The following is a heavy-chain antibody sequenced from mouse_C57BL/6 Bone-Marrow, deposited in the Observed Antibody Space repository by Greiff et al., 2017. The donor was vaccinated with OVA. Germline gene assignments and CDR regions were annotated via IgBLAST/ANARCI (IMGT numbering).Heavy chain of an antibody. CDR3: VRQDGYYLGYFDY. J-gene: IGHJ2*01. Sequence: EVHLVESGGGLVQPKGSLKLSCAASGFSFNTYAMNWVRQAPGKGLEWVARIRSKSNNYATYYADSVKDRFTISSDDSESMLYLQMNNLKTEDTAMYYCVRQDGYYLGYFDYWGQGTTLTVSS. CDR1: GFSFNTYA. CDR2: IRSKSNNYAT. V-gene: IGHV10-1*01. D-gene: IGHD2-3*01.